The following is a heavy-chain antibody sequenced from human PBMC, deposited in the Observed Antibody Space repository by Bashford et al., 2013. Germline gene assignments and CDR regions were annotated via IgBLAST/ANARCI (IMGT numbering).Heavy chain of an antibody. V-gene: IGHV4-59*01. CDR1: DASISNYY. Sequence: ETLSLTCTVSDASISNYYWNWVRQPPGKGLEWVGYISYSGTTNYNPSLKSRVTITRDTSASTAHMELSTLTFEDTAVYYCARDFNYGTDYWGQGTLVTVSS. CDR3: ARDFNYGTDY. D-gene: IGHD3-10*01. CDR2: ISYSGTT. J-gene: IGHJ4*02.